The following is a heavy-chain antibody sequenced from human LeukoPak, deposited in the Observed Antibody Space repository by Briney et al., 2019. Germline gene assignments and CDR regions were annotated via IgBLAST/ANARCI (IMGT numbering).Heavy chain of an antibody. Sequence: GGSLRLSCAASGXTFDDYAMHWVRQAPGKGLEWVSLTSGDGGSTYYADSVKGRFTISRDNSKNSLYLQMNSLRTEDTALYYCAKDMWRFGELDYDYWGQGTLVTVSS. D-gene: IGHD3-10*01. CDR1: GXTFDDYA. CDR3: AKDMWRFGELDYDY. CDR2: TSGDGGST. J-gene: IGHJ4*02. V-gene: IGHV3-43*02.